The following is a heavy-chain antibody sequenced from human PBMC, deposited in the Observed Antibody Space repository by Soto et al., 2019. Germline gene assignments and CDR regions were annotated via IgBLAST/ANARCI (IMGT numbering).Heavy chain of an antibody. CDR3: ARSIVVVTALDY. J-gene: IGHJ4*02. CDR2: INDGNGNT. V-gene: IGHV1-3*01. D-gene: IGHD2-21*02. CDR1: GYTFTSYA. Sequence: ASVKVSCKASGYTFTSYAMHWVRQAPGQRLEWMGWINDGNGNTKYSQKFQGRVTITRDTSASTAYMELSSLRSEDTAVYYCARSIVVVTALDYWRQGTLVTVS.